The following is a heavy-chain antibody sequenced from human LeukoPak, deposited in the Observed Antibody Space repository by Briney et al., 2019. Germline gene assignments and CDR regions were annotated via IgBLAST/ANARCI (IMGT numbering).Heavy chain of an antibody. J-gene: IGHJ4*02. V-gene: IGHV3-23*01. D-gene: IGHD1-26*01. CDR2: ISGSGGST. CDR1: GFTFSSYA. CDR3: ARGIVSSGSYYYAY. Sequence: PGGSLRLSCAASGFTFSSYAMSWVRQAPGKGLEWVSAISGSGGSTYYADSVKGRFTISRDNSKNTLYLQMNSLRAEDTAVYYCARGIVSSGSYYYAYWGQGTLVTVSS.